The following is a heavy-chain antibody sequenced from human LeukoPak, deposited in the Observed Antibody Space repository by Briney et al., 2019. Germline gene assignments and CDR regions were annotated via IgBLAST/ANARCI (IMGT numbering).Heavy chain of an antibody. CDR1: GDSISSGGYY. CDR3: ARGLERWFDP. J-gene: IGHJ5*02. D-gene: IGHD1-1*01. V-gene: IGHV4-31*03. Sequence: SETLSLTCTVSGDSISSGGYYWSWIRQHPGKGLEWIGYIYYSGSTYYNPSLKSRVTISVGTSKNQFSLKLSSVTAADTAVYYCARGLERWFDPWGQGTLVTVSS. CDR2: IYYSGST.